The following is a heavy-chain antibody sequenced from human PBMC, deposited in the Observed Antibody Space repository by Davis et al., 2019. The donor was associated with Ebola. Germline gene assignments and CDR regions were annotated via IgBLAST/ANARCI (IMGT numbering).Heavy chain of an antibody. Sequence: PSETLSLTCTVSGGSISSSSYYWGWIRQPPGKGLEWIGSIYYSGSTYYNPSLKSRVTISVDTSKNQFSLKLSSVTAADTAVYYCARDGTFQLGIGWGQGTLVTVSS. CDR3: ARDGTFQLGIG. J-gene: IGHJ4*02. D-gene: IGHD7-27*01. CDR2: IYYSGST. V-gene: IGHV4-39*07. CDR1: GGSISSSSYY.